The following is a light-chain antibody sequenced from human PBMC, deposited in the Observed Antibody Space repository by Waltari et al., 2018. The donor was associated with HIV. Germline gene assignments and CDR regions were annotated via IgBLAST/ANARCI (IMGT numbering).Light chain of an antibody. CDR3: CSYANSSTV. CDR2: EGS. J-gene: IGLJ2*01. Sequence: QSALTQFASVSGSPGQSITISCTGTSSDVGNYNPVSWYQQHPGKAPKLMIYEGSKRPSGFSNRFSGSKSGNTASLTISGLQADDEADYYCCSYANSSTVFGGGTKVTVL. V-gene: IGLV2-23*01. CDR1: SSDVGNYNP.